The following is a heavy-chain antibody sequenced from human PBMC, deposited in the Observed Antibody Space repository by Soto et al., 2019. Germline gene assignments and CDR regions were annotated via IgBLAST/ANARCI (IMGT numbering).Heavy chain of an antibody. D-gene: IGHD3-16*01. CDR2: ISTSGNT. V-gene: IGHV4-4*07. CDR1: GVSMRNSY. J-gene: IGHJ5*02. Sequence: SETLSLTCSVSGVSMRNSYWTWIRQSAGKGLEWIGRISTSGNTNYNPSLNSRLTMSVDTSKNQVSLKLTSVTAADTAVYYCARGGGVPALGDPWGQGTLVTVYS. CDR3: ARGGGVPALGDP.